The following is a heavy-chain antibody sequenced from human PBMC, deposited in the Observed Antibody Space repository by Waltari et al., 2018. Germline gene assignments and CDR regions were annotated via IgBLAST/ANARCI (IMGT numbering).Heavy chain of an antibody. CDR3: AKDLYGWELHSFDY. J-gene: IGHJ4*02. CDR2: ISGSGGST. D-gene: IGHD1-26*01. CDR1: GFTFSSYA. Sequence: EVQLVESGGVLVQPGGSLRLSCSASGFTFSSYAMRWVRQAPGKGLEWVSAISGSGGSTYYADSVKGRFTISRDNSKNTLYLQMNSLRAEDTAVYYCAKDLYGWELHSFDYWGQGTLVTVSS. V-gene: IGHV3-23*04.